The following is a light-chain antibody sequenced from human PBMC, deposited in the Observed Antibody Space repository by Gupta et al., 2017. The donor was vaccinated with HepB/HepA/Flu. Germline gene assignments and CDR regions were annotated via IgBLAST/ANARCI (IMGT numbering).Light chain of an antibody. CDR3: MQGAQTPRT. Sequence: DIVMTQSPPSLPVTPGEPASISCRSSQSLLYSNGYNYLEWYLQKPGQSPQLLIYLGSNRASGVPDRFSGSGSGTDFTLKISRVEAEDVGVYYCMQGAQTPRTFGQGTKVEMK. J-gene: IGKJ1*01. CDR1: QSLLYSNGYNY. CDR2: LGS. V-gene: IGKV2-28*01.